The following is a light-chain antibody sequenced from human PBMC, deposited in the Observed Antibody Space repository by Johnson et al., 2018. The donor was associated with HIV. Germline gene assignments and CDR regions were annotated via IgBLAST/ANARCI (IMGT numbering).Light chain of an antibody. Sequence: QSVLTQPPSVSAAPGQKVTISCSGTSSNIGNHYVSWYQLLPGTAPKLLIYENNKRPSEIPDRFSGSKSGTSATLGITGLQNGDEADYYCLTWDNSLSAYVFGTGTTVTVL. CDR1: SSNIGNHY. CDR2: ENN. V-gene: IGLV1-51*01. J-gene: IGLJ1*01. CDR3: LTWDNSLSAYV.